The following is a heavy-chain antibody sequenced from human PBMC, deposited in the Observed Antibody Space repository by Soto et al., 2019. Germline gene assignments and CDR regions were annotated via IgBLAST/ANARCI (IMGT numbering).Heavy chain of an antibody. CDR2: INTSGGST. Sequence: QVQLVQSGAEVKKPGASVKVSCKASGYTFTSYYIHWVRQAPGQGLEWVGVINTSGGSTTYAQKFQDRVTMTRDTSTSTVYMEVTSLRSEDMAVYYCAREVIGKYYGMDVWGPGTAVIVSS. CDR3: AREVIGKYYGMDV. CDR1: GYTFTSYY. V-gene: IGHV1-46*01. J-gene: IGHJ6*02. D-gene: IGHD2-21*01.